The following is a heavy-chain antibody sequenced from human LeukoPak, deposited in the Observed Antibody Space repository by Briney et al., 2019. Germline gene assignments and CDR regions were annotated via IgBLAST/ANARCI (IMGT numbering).Heavy chain of an antibody. CDR1: GYTFTGYY. V-gene: IGHV1-2*02. D-gene: IGHD3-22*01. J-gene: IGHJ4*02. CDR2: MHPNTGDT. CDR3: TRAPSSGPFDK. Sequence: GASVKVSCKASGYTFTGYYIHWVRQAPGQGLEWMGWMHPNTGDTDYAQKFQGRITMTRDTSISTAYMELSRLRSDDTALYYCTRAPSSGPFDKWGQGSLVTVSS.